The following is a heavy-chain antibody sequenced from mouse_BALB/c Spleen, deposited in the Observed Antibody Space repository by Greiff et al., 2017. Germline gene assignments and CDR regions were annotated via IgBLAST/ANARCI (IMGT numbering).Heavy chain of an antibody. J-gene: IGHJ4*01. Sequence: EVQGVESGGGLVQPGGSMKLSCVASGFTFSNYWMNWVRQSPEKGLEWVAEIRLKSNNYATHYAESVKGRFTISRDDSKSSVYLQMNNLRAEDTGIYYCTEEVRRFYAMDYWGQGTSVTVSS. V-gene: IGHV6-6*02. CDR1: GFTFSNYW. D-gene: IGHD2-14*01. CDR3: TEEVRRFYAMDY. CDR2: IRLKSNNYAT.